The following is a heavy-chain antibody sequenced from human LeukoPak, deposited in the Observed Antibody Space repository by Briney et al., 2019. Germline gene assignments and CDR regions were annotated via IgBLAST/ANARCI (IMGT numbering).Heavy chain of an antibody. Sequence: GGSLRLSCEASGFTFTTYSMTWVRQAPGKRLEWVSVIYSGRSTYYADSVKGRFIIPRDNSKNTLYLQMNSLRAEDTAVYYCARGYYDNSGYLYYWGQGTLVTVSS. CDR3: ARGYYDNSGYLYY. CDR1: GFTFTTYS. V-gene: IGHV3-66*01. D-gene: IGHD3-22*01. J-gene: IGHJ4*02. CDR2: IYSGRST.